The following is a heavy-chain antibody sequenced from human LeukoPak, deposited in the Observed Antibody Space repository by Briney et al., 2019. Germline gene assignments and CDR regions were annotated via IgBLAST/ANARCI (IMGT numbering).Heavy chain of an antibody. CDR2: INPNSGGT. J-gene: IGHJ4*02. D-gene: IGHD2-2*01. V-gene: IGHV1-2*02. Sequence: ASVKVSCTASGYTFTGYYMHWVRQAPGQGLEWMGWINPNSGGTNYAQKFQGRVTMTRDTSISTAYMELSRLRSDDTAVYYCARDCSSTSCDRFDYWGQGTLVTVSS. CDR1: GYTFTGYY. CDR3: ARDCSSTSCDRFDY.